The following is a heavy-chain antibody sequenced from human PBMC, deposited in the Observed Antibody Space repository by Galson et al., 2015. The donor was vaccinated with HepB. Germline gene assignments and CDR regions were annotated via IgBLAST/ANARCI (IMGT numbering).Heavy chain of an antibody. D-gene: IGHD1-26*01. CDR1: GASVSSDTYY. J-gene: IGHJ4*01. V-gene: IGHV4-61*01. Sequence: LSLTCNVSGASVSSDTYYWSWIRQPPGKGLEWIGYMYYSGNTNTNPSLKSRVTMSVDSSKNQFSLRLSSVTAADTAVYYCMRGGGSYFGDDYWGQGTLVTVST. CDR3: MRGGGSYFGDDY. CDR2: MYYSGNT.